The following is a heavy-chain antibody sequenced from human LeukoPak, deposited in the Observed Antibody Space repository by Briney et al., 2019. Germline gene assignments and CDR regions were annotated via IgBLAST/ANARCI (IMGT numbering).Heavy chain of an antibody. CDR2: IWYDGSNK. J-gene: IGHJ4*02. CDR1: GFTFSSYG. CDR3: AKDGSYQEEHFDY. Sequence: GGSLRLSCAASGFTFSSYGMHWVRQAPGKGLEWVAVIWYDGSNKYYADSVKGRFTISRGNAKNSLYLQMNSLRAEDTALYYCAKDGSYQEEHFDYWGQGTLVTVSS. D-gene: IGHD1-26*01. V-gene: IGHV3-33*03.